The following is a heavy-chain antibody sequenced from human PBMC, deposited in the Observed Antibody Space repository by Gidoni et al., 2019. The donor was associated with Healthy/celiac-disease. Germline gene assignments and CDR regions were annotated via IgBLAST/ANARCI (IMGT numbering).Heavy chain of an antibody. CDR1: A. CDR2: ISGSGGST. Sequence: AMSWVRQAPGKGLEWVSAISGSGGSTYYADSVKGRFTISRDNSKNTLYLQMNSLRAEDTAVYYCAKDSVEMATIGYWGQGTLVTVSS. CDR3: AKDSVEMATIGY. V-gene: IGHV3-23*01. D-gene: IGHD5-12*01. J-gene: IGHJ4*02.